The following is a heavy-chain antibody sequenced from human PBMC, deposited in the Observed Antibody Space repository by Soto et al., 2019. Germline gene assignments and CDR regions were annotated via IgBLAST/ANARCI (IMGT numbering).Heavy chain of an antibody. CDR1: GFAFSAYA. Sequence: LRLSCAASGFAFSAYAMTWVRQAPGKGLEWVSDISDSDGGTHYADSVKGRFTISRDNAKNTLYLQMDRLRVEDAAVYYCAKGRTFFDFWGQGTLVTVSS. V-gene: IGHV3-23*01. CDR3: AKGRTFFDF. CDR2: ISDSDGGT. J-gene: IGHJ4*02.